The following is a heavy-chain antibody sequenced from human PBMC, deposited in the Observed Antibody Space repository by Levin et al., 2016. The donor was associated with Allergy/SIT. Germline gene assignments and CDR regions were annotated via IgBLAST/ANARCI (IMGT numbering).Heavy chain of an antibody. J-gene: IGHJ1*01. V-gene: IGHV1-2*02. CDR2: INPNSGGT. CDR1: GYTLTAYY. CDR3: AKDLVGNSPSPH. Sequence: ASVKVSCKASGYTLTAYYIHWVRQAPGQGLEWMGWINPNSGGTDYAQKFQGRVTMTRDTSISTTYMELSSLRSDDTAVYYCAKDLVGNSPSPHWGQGTLVTVSS. D-gene: IGHD5-12*01.